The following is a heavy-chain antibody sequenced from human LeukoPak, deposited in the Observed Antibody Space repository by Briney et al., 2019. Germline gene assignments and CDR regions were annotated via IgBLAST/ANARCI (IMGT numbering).Heavy chain of an antibody. CDR3: ANSIAAADTLHY. V-gene: IGHV4-4*09. D-gene: IGHD6-13*01. J-gene: IGHJ4*02. CDR1: GGSISSYY. CDR2: IYTSGST. Sequence: SETLSLTCTVSGGSISSYYWSWIRQPPGKGLEWIGYIYTSGSTNYNPSLKSRVTISVDTSKNQFSLKLSSVTAADTAVYYCANSIAAADTLHYWGQGTLVTVSS.